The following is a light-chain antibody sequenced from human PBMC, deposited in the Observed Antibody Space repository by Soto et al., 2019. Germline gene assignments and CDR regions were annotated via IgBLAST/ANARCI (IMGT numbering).Light chain of an antibody. Sequence: EIVMTQSPATLSVSPGERVTLSCTARQSVSGNLAWYQQKPGQPPSLIIFGATTRAPDVHAWFSGSGSATEFTRTINNLQSRDAAVYYCQQYNDWPERVGPGTKVEI. CDR1: QSVSGN. CDR3: QQYNDWPER. V-gene: IGKV3-15*01. J-gene: IGKJ1*01. CDR2: GAT.